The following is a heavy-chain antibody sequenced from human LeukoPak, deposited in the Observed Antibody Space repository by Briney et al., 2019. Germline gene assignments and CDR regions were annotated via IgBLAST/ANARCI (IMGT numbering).Heavy chain of an antibody. CDR2: IDTSGST. CDR1: GGSISAGTSY. D-gene: IGHD3-10*01. Sequence: PTQTLSLTCTVSGGSISAGTSYWSWIRQPAGKGLEWIGRIDTSGSTNYNPSLKSRVTISLDTSKNQFSLNLSSVTAADTAVYYCARGLWFGDENPPYFDYWGQGILVTVSS. CDR3: ARGLWFGDENPPYFDY. V-gene: IGHV4-61*02. J-gene: IGHJ4*02.